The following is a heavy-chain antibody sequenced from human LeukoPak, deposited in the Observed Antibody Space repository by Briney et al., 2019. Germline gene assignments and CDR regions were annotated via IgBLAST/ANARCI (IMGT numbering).Heavy chain of an antibody. D-gene: IGHD3-16*01. CDR2: ISGSGTTT. CDR3: ARDPQYYDVTAGDAFDV. J-gene: IGHJ3*01. CDR1: GLTFSDFY. V-gene: IGHV3-11*01. Sequence: GGSLRLSCVASGLTFSDFYMSWIRQAPGKGLEWVSYISGSGTTTYYADSVKGRFTVSRDNAKNSLYLQMDSLRAEDTAIYYCARDPQYYDVTAGDAFDVWGQGTMVTVS.